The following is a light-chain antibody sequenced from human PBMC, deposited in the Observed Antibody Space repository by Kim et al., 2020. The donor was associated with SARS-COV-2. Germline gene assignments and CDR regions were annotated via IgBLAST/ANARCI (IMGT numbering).Light chain of an antibody. J-gene: IGLJ2*01. Sequence: QPVLTQSPSASASLGASVKLTCTLSSGHSSYAIAWHQQQPEKGPRYLMKLNSDGSHSKGDGIPDRFSGSSSGAERYLTISSLQSEDEADYYCQTWALASEFGGGTQLTVL. CDR2: LNSDGSH. V-gene: IGLV4-69*01. CDR1: SGHSSYA. CDR3: QTWALASE.